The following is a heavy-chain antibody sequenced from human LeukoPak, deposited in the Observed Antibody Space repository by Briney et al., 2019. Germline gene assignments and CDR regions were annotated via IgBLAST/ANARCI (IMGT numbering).Heavy chain of an antibody. V-gene: IGHV4-34*01. D-gene: IGHD3-3*01. CDR1: GGSFSGYY. Sequence: PSETLSLTCAVYGGSFSGYYWSWIRQPPGKGLEWIGEINHSGSTNYNPSLKSRVTISVDTSKNPFSLKLSSVTAADTAVYYCARAESIFGVVITWFDPWGQGTLVTVSS. CDR2: INHSGST. CDR3: ARAESIFGVVITWFDP. J-gene: IGHJ5*02.